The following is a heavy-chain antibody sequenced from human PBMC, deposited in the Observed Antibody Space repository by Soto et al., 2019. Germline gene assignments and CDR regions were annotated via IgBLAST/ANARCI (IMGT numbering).Heavy chain of an antibody. Sequence: PSETLSLTCTVSGGTITTGGHFWRWIRQYPGKGLEWIGYIYYSGTTHYNPSLKSRVTISIDTSKNQFSLNLSSVTAADTAVYYCARVVSGSYLDYWGQGTLVTVSS. D-gene: IGHD1-26*01. J-gene: IGHJ4*02. CDR3: ARVVSGSYLDY. CDR2: IYYSGTT. V-gene: IGHV4-31*03. CDR1: GGTITTGGHF.